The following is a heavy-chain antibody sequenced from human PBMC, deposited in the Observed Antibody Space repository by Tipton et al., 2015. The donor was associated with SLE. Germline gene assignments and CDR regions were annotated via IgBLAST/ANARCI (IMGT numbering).Heavy chain of an antibody. CDR2: ISSSGSTI. V-gene: IGHV3-48*03. CDR3: ARGYSSSSPFDY. CDR1: GFSFSSYS. D-gene: IGHD6-6*01. J-gene: IGHJ4*02. Sequence: SLRLSCAASGFSFSSYSMSWVRQAPGKGLEWVSYISSSGSTIYYADSVKGRFTISRDNAKNSLYLQMNSLRAEDTAVYYCARGYSSSSPFDYWGQGTLVTVSS.